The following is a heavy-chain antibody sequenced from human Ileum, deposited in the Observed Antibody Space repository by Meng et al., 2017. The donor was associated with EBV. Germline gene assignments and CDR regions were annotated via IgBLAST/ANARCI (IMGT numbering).Heavy chain of an antibody. CDR2: ISSSSSYI. CDR1: GLTFSSYS. D-gene: IGHD4-17*01. V-gene: IGHV3-21*01. J-gene: IGHJ4*02. CDR3: ARAPPYGPCFDY. Sequence: EVQLVESGGGLVKPGGSLRLSCAASGLTFSSYSMNWVRQAPGKGLEWVSSISSSSSYIYYADSVKGRFTISRDNAKNSLYLQMNSLRAEDTAVYYCARAPPYGPCFDYWGQGTLVTVSS.